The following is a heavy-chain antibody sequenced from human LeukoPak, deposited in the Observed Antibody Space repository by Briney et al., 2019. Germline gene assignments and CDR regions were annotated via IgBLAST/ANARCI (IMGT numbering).Heavy chain of an antibody. CDR2: ISSSGRTI. CDR1: GFTFSSYE. D-gene: IGHD6-6*01. Sequence: GGSLRLSCAASGFTFSSYEMNWVRQAPGKGLEWGSYISSSGRTIYNADSVKGRFTISRDDAKNSLYLHMNSLRAEDTAVYYCASTAAGFSSFLLTYWGQGALVTVSS. V-gene: IGHV3-48*03. CDR3: ASTAAGFSSFLLTY. J-gene: IGHJ4*02.